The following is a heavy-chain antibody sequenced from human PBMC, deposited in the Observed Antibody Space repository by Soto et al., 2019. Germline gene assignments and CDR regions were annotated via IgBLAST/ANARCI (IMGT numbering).Heavy chain of an antibody. CDR3: ARGSYYYDSSAYYYGMDV. J-gene: IGHJ6*02. V-gene: IGHV5-51*01. CDR1: GYSFTSYW. CDR2: IYPGDSDT. Sequence: GESLKISCKGSGYSFTSYWIGWVRQMPGKGLEWMGIIYPGDSDTRYSPSFQGQVTISADKSISTAYLQWSSLKASDTAMYYCARGSYYYDSSAYYYGMDVSGQGTTVTVSS. D-gene: IGHD3-22*01.